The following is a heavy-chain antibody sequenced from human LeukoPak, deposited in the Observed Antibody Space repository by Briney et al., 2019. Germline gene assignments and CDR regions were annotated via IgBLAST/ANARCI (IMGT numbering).Heavy chain of an antibody. CDR3: AGGGDFWSGYYRFDP. V-gene: IGHV4-59*01. CDR1: GGSISSYY. J-gene: IGHJ5*02. Sequence: SETLSLTCTVSGGSISSYYWSWIRQPPGKGLEWIGYIYYSGGTNYNPSLKSRVTISVDTSKNQFSLKLSSVTAADTAVYYCAGGGDFWSGYYRFDPWGQGTLVTVSS. D-gene: IGHD3-3*01. CDR2: IYYSGGT.